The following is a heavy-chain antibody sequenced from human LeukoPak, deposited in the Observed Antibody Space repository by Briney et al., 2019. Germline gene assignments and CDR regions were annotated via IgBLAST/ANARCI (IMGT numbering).Heavy chain of an antibody. J-gene: IGHJ4*02. CDR3: ARAPVNYGGNERVDY. Sequence: GGTLRLSCAASGFTFSSYAMSWVRQAPGKGLEWVSAISGSGGSTYYADSVKGRFTISRDNAKNSLYLQMNSLRAEDTAVYYGARAPVNYGGNERVDYWGQGPLVTVSS. V-gene: IGHV3-23*01. CDR2: ISGSGGST. D-gene: IGHD4-23*01. CDR1: GFTFSSYA.